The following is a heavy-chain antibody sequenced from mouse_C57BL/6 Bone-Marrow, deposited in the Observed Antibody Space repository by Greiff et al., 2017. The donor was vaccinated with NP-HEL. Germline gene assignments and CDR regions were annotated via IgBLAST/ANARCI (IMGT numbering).Heavy chain of an antibody. CDR1: GYTFTSYW. CDR2: IYPGSGST. D-gene: IGHD2-5*01. Sequence: QVQLQQPGAELVKPGASVKMSCKASGYTFTSYWITWVKQRPGQGLEWIGDIYPGSGSTNYNEKFKSKATLTVDTSSSTAYMQLSSLTSEDSAVYDCARGDYSNCCWYFDVWGTGTTVTVYS. V-gene: IGHV1-55*01. J-gene: IGHJ1*03. CDR3: ARGDYSNCCWYFDV.